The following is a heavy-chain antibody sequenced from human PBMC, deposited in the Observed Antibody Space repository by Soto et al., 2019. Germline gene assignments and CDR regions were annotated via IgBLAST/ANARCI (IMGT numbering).Heavy chain of an antibody. D-gene: IGHD1-1*01. CDR3: SREVQPVVRREYDY. CDR2: ISSSGST. Sequence: EVQLVESGGGLVKPVGSLRLSCAVSGFTFSSCTMNWVRQAPGKGLEWVSSISSSGSTYYADSVKGRFTISRDNAQNSLYLQLSSLRAEDTAVYYCSREVQPVVRREYDYWGQGTLVTVSS. V-gene: IGHV3-21*04. J-gene: IGHJ4*02. CDR1: GFTFSSCT.